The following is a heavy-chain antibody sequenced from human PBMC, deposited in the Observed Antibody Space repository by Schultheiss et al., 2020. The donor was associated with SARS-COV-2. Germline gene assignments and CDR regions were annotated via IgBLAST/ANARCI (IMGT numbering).Heavy chain of an antibody. D-gene: IGHD3-10*01. V-gene: IGHV3-30*04. CDR2: ISYDGSNK. CDR3: ASDLYGSVSYYSRDYYYYGMDV. J-gene: IGHJ6*02. Sequence: GGSLRLSCAASGFIFSSYAMHWVRQAPGKGLEWVAVISYDGSNKYYADSVKGRFTISRDNSKNTLYLQMNSLRVEDTAVYYCASDLYGSVSYYSRDYYYYGMDVWGQGTTVTVSS. CDR1: GFIFSSYA.